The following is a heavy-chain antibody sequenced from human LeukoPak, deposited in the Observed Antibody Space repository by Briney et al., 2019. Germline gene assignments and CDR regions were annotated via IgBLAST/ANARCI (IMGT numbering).Heavy chain of an antibody. CDR1: AFTFGSFG. V-gene: IGHV3-23*01. Sequence: GRSLRLSCAASAFTFGSFGMSWVRQAPGKGLEWVSAISDTGGSTFYADSVKGRFTISRDNSKNTLYLQMNSLRTEDTAVYYCAKTGGYYYGSGSYYYFDYWGQGTLVTVSS. J-gene: IGHJ4*02. CDR3: AKTGGYYYGSGSYYYFDY. D-gene: IGHD3-10*01. CDR2: ISDTGGST.